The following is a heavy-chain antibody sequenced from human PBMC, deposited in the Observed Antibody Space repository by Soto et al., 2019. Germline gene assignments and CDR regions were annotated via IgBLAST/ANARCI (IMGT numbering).Heavy chain of an antibody. J-gene: IGHJ6*02. Sequence: GGSLRLSCEAFGFTFGHYWMSWVRQAPGKGLEWVANIRQEGNEKYYLESVKGRFSISRDNAKNSLFLQINGLRAEDTAVYYCARAPVLTGTTRFYYGMDVWGRGTTVTVSS. CDR3: ARAPVLTGTTRFYYGMDV. CDR1: GFTFGHYW. D-gene: IGHD1-7*01. V-gene: IGHV3-7*05. CDR2: IRQEGNEK.